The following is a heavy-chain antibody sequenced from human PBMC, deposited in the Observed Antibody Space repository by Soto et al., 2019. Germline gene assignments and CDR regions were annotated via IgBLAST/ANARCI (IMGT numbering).Heavy chain of an antibody. Sequence: PGGSLRLSCAASGFTFSSYAMSWVRQAPGKELEWVSAISGSGGSTYYADSVKGRFTISRDNSKNTLYLQMNSLRAEDTAVYYCAKDLDIVVVVAATLSDYWGQGTLVTVSS. CDR3: AKDLDIVVVVAATLSDY. CDR1: GFTFSSYA. V-gene: IGHV3-23*01. CDR2: ISGSGGST. D-gene: IGHD2-15*01. J-gene: IGHJ4*02.